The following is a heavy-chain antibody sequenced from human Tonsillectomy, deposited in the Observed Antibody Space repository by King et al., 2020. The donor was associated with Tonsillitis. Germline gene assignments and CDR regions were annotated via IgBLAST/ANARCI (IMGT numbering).Heavy chain of an antibody. CDR3: VRRAGAGLWYFDL. V-gene: IGHV5-51*01. D-gene: IGHD6-13*01. CDR2: IYPGDSDT. J-gene: IGHJ2*01. Sequence: QLVQSGAEVKKPGASLKISCKGSTYTFTSYWIGWVRQMPGKGLEWMGIIYPGDSDTRYSPSFQGQVTISADKSISTAYLQWSSLKASDTAIYYCVRRAGAGLWYFDLWGRGTLVTVSS. CDR1: TYTFTSYW.